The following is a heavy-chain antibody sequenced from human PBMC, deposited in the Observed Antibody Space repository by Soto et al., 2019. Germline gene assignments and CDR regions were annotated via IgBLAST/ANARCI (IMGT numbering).Heavy chain of an antibody. J-gene: IGHJ4*02. V-gene: IGHV4-39*01. CDR2: IYYSGRT. Sequence: XTLPLPCTVTGXSLNSRRYYWGWIRQPPGKGLEWIGIIYYSGRTYKNASIRSRVSMSIDTSKGQLSLKLKSLTAADTALYFCARQRTSVVTQAYFDVWGPGSLGTVSS. CDR3: ARQRTSVVTQAYFDV. D-gene: IGHD2-21*02. CDR1: GXSLNSRRYY.